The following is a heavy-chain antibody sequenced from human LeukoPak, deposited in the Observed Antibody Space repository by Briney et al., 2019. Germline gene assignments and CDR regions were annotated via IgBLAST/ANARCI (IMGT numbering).Heavy chain of an antibody. CDR2: IYHSGST. CDR1: GGSISSYY. Sequence: SETLSLTCTVSGGSISSYYWSWIRQPPGKGLEWIGEIYHSGSTNYNPSLKSRVTISVDKSKNQFSLKLSSVTAADTAVYYCASRTGSTGPFDIWGQGTMVTVSS. CDR3: ASRTGSTGPFDI. D-gene: IGHD3-9*01. V-gene: IGHV4-59*12. J-gene: IGHJ3*02.